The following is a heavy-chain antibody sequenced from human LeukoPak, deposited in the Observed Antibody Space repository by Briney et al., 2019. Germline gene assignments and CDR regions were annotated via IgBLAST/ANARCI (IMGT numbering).Heavy chain of an antibody. CDR1: GFTFSSYG. CDR3: VRNRHILTGYYSY. V-gene: IGHV3-30*03. Sequence: PGGSLRLSCAASGFTFSSYGVHWVRQAPGKGLEWVAVISYDGSNKYYADSVKGRFTISRDNSKNTLYLQMNSLRAEDTAVYYCVRNRHILTGYYSYWGQGTLVTVSS. D-gene: IGHD3-9*01. CDR2: ISYDGSNK. J-gene: IGHJ4*02.